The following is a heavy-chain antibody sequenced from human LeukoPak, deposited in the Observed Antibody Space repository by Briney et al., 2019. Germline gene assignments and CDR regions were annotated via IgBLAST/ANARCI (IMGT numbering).Heavy chain of an antibody. Sequence: GGSLRLSCAASGFTFSSYDMHWVRQATGKGLEWVSAIGTAGDTYYPGSVKGRFTISRENAKNSLYLQMNSLRAEDTAFYYCARDLRTGYTYGYPLDSWGQGTLVTVSS. V-gene: IGHV3-13*01. D-gene: IGHD5-18*01. CDR3: ARDLRTGYTYGYPLDS. CDR1: GFTFSSYD. J-gene: IGHJ4*02. CDR2: IGTAGDT.